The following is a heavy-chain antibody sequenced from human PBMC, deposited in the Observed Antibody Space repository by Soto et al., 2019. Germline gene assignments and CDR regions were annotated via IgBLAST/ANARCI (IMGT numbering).Heavy chain of an antibody. Sequence: GASVKVSGKASGYTFTSYAMHWVRQAPGQRLEWMGWINAGNGNTKYSQKFQGRVTITRDTSASTAYMELSSLRSEDTAVYYCARDLVVVPAAMPAYAGHYYGMDVWGQGTTVTVSS. CDR3: ARDLVVVPAAMPAYAGHYYGMDV. J-gene: IGHJ6*02. CDR1: GYTFTSYA. CDR2: INAGNGNT. V-gene: IGHV1-3*01. D-gene: IGHD2-2*01.